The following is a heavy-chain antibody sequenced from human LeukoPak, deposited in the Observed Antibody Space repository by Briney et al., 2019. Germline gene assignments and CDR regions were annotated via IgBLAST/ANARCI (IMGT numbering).Heavy chain of an antibody. Sequence: GGSLRPSCAASGFTFSSYGMHWVRQAPGKGLEWVAFIRYDGSNKYYADSVKGRFTISRDNSKNTLYLQMNSLRAEDTAVYYCAKVMGFYCSSTSCYGWEAFDIWGQGTMVTVSS. CDR2: IRYDGSNK. CDR1: GFTFSSYG. V-gene: IGHV3-30*02. CDR3: AKVMGFYCSSTSCYGWEAFDI. J-gene: IGHJ3*02. D-gene: IGHD2-2*01.